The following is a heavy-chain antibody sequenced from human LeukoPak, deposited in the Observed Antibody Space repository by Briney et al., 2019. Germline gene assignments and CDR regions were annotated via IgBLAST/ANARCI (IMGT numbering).Heavy chain of an antibody. CDR2: IYYSGST. J-gene: IGHJ4*02. D-gene: IGHD3-22*01. CDR3: ATHYSRAIKYYYDSSGYYNDY. Sequence: SETLSLTCTVSGGSISSSSYYWGWIRQPPGKGLEWIGSIYYSGSTYYNPSIKSRVTISVDTSKNQFSLKLSSVTAADTAVYYCATHYSRAIKYYYDSSGYYNDYWGQGTLVTVSS. CDR1: GGSISSSSYY. V-gene: IGHV4-39*01.